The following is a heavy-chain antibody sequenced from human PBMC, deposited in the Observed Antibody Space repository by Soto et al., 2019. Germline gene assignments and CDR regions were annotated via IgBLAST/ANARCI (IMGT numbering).Heavy chain of an antibody. CDR3: AREGQAPYYYYGMDV. CDR1: GYTLTTYG. J-gene: IGHJ6*02. Sequence: QVQVVQSGDEVKKPGASVKVSFKASGYTLTTYGVSWVRQAPGQGLEWMGWISGYNGNTKYAEKFQGRVTMTTDTYTSTAHMEVRSLRSDDTSVYYCAREGQAPYYYYGMDVGGQGTAVTVSS. V-gene: IGHV1-18*01. CDR2: ISGYNGNT.